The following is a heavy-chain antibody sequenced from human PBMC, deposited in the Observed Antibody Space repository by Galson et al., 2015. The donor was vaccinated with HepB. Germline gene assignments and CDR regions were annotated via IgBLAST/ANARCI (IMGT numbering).Heavy chain of an antibody. CDR1: GYTFTRNG. CDR2: ISTNSGNT. V-gene: IGHV1-18*01. CDR3: ARDVRYAFEM. J-gene: IGHJ3*02. D-gene: IGHD3-10*02. Sequence: SVKVSCKASGYTFTRNGISWVRQAPVQGLEWMGWISTNSGNTYYAQKFQDRLIMTTERSTSTAYMELRSLTSDDTAFYYCARDVRYAFEMWGRGTMVTVS.